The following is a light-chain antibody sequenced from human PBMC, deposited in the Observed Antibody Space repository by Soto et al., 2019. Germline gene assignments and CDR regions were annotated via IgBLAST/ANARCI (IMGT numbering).Light chain of an antibody. CDR2: DAS. Sequence: ELVLTQSPATLSVSPGERATLSCRASQGVGSTLAWYQQEPGRAPRLLIYDASTRATGIPARFSGAVSGTEFTLTISSLQYDDFELYYCQHYLTWLLTLGGGTKVDIK. CDR3: QHYLTWLLT. V-gene: IGKV3-15*01. J-gene: IGKJ4*01. CDR1: QGVGST.